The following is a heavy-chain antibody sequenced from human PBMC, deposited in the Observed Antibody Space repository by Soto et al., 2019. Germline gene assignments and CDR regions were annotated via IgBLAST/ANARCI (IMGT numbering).Heavy chain of an antibody. CDR3: AKDGGYGSGSYYSDD. Sequence: EVQLLESGGGLVQPGGSLRLSCAASGVTFSSYAMSWVRQAPGKGLEWVSTTSSSGGSTYYADSVKGRFTISRDNSKNTFYLQMNSLRAEDMAVYYCAKDGGYGSGSYYSDDWGQGTLVTVSS. V-gene: IGHV3-23*01. CDR1: GVTFSSYA. CDR2: TSSSGGST. J-gene: IGHJ4*02. D-gene: IGHD3-10*01.